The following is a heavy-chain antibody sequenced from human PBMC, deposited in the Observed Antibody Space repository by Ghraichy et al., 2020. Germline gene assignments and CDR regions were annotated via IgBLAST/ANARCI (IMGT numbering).Heavy chain of an antibody. CDR1: GFTFGDYA. CDR3: ARDTRFTIFGDVHYYMDA. CDR2: IRAKFYTGTT. Sequence: GGSLRLSCTASGFTFGDYAMSWFRQAPGKGLEWVAFIRAKFYTGTTEYAASVKDRFSISRDDSKSVAYLQMNSLKTEDTGVYFCARDTRFTIFGDVHYYMDAWGKGTTVTVSS. J-gene: IGHJ6*03. D-gene: IGHD3-3*01. V-gene: IGHV3-49*03.